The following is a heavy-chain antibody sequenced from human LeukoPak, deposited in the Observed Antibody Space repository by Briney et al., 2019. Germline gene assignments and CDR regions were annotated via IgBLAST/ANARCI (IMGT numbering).Heavy chain of an antibody. V-gene: IGHV1-69*04. D-gene: IGHD4-17*01. J-gene: IGHJ4*02. CDR3: ARSDDYGMYYFDY. Sequence: ASVKVSCKASGGTFSSYAISWVRQAPGQGLEWMGRIIPILGIANYAQKFRGRVTITADKSTSTAYMELSSLRSEDTAVYYCARSDDYGMYYFDYWGQGTLVTVSS. CDR2: IIPILGIA. CDR1: GGTFSSYA.